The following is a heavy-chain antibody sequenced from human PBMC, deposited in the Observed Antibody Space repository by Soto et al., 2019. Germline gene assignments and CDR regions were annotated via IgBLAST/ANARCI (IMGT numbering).Heavy chain of an antibody. J-gene: IGHJ4*02. CDR2: ISRSGGTK. CDR1: GFTFSDYY. CDR3: ASGLGYQSAGY. V-gene: IGHV3-11*01. D-gene: IGHD5-18*01. Sequence: PGGSLRLSCAASGFTFSDYYMSWIRQAPGRGLEWVSFISRSGGTKHYGDSVKGRFTISRDNAKNSLYLQMNSLRAEDTAVYYCASGLGYQSAGYWGQGTLVTVSS.